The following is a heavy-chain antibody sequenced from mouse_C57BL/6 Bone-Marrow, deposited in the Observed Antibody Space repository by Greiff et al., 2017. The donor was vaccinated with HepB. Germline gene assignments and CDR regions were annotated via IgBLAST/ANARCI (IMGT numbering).Heavy chain of an antibody. CDR3: ARDPLIYYGSSPDY. CDR1: GYSITSGYD. D-gene: IGHD1-1*01. J-gene: IGHJ2*01. Sequence: EVKLMESGPGMVKPSQSLSLTCTVTGYSITSGYDWHWIRHFPGNKLEWMGYISYSGSTNYNPSLKSRISITHDTSKNHFFLKLNSVTTEDTATYYCARDPLIYYGSSPDYWGQGTTLTVSS. CDR2: ISYSGST. V-gene: IGHV3-1*01.